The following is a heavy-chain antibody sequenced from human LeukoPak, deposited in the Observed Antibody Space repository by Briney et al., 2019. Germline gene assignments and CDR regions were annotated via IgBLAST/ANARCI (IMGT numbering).Heavy chain of an antibody. CDR3: ARLPLTARRHFEY. CDR1: GFTFSSYA. J-gene: IGHJ4*02. CDR2: IKEDGNEK. D-gene: IGHD3-9*01. Sequence: GGSLRLSCAASGFTFSSYAMNWVRQAPGKGLEWVANIKEDGNEKYYVDFVKGRFIISRDNAKNSLFLQMSSLRAEDTAVYYCARLPLTARRHFEYWGQGTLVTVSS. V-gene: IGHV3-7*05.